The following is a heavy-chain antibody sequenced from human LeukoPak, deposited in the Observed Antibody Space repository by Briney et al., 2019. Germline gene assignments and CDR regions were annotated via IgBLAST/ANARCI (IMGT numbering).Heavy chain of an antibody. V-gene: IGHV4-61*02. J-gene: IGHJ6*02. Sequence: PSHTLSLTCTVSGGSFSSGSYYWSWLRQPAGKGLEWIGRIYTSGSTNYKPSLKSRVTISVDTSKNQFSLKLSSVTAADTAMYYCARLPPSYYYDSSGYYPAYYYYGMDVWGQGTTVTVSS. CDR1: GGSFSSGSYY. D-gene: IGHD3-22*01. CDR2: IYTSGST. CDR3: ARLPPSYYYDSSGYYPAYYYYGMDV.